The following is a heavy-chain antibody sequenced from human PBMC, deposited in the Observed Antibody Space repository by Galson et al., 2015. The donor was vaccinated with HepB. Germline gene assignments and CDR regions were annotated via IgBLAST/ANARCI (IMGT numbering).Heavy chain of an antibody. CDR3: ARDIKWMIPRIAVAGTQNFDY. CDR1: GYTFTSYG. Sequence: SVKVSCKASGYTFTSYGISWVRQAPGQGLEWMGWISAYNGNTNYAQKLQGRVTMTTDTSTSTAYMELRSLRSDDTAVYYCARDIKWMIPRIAVAGTQNFDYWGQGTLVTVSS. CDR2: ISAYNGNT. J-gene: IGHJ4*02. V-gene: IGHV1-18*01. D-gene: IGHD6-19*01.